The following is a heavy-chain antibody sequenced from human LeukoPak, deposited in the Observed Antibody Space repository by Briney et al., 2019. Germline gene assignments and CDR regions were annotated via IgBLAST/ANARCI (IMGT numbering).Heavy chain of an antibody. CDR3: ARIIAAAGGDAFDI. J-gene: IGHJ3*02. CDR2: IYTSGST. CDR1: GGSISSYY. D-gene: IGHD6-13*01. V-gene: IGHV4-4*07. Sequence: SETLSLTCPVSGGSISSYYWSWIRQPAGKGLEWIGRIYTSGSTNYNPSLKSRVTMSVDTSKNQFSLKLSSVTAADTAVYYCARIIAAAGGDAFDIWGQGTMVTVSS.